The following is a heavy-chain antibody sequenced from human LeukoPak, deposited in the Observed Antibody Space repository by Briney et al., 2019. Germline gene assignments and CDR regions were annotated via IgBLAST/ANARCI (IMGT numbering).Heavy chain of an antibody. J-gene: IGHJ4*02. CDR1: GFTFDDYA. Sequence: PGRSLRLSCAVSGFTFDDYAMHWVRQVPGKGLEWVSGINWNSDSIGYADSVKGRFTISRDNAKNSLYLQMNSLRAEDTAVYYCARGKRPGSYFDYWGQGTLVTVSS. D-gene: IGHD1-14*01. V-gene: IGHV3-9*01. CDR2: INWNSDSI. CDR3: ARGKRPGSYFDY.